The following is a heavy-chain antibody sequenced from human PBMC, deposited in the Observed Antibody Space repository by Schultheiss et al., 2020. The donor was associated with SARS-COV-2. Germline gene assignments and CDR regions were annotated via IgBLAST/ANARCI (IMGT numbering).Heavy chain of an antibody. Sequence: SETLSLTCTVSGGSISSYYWSWIRQPAGKGLEWIGRIYTSGSTNYNPSLKSRVTMSVDTSKNQFSLKLSSVTAADTAVYYCARLGAATPTNYYMDVWGKGTTVTVSS. D-gene: IGHD2-15*01. CDR2: IYTSGST. CDR3: ARLGAATPTNYYMDV. CDR1: GGSISSYY. J-gene: IGHJ6*03. V-gene: IGHV4-4*07.